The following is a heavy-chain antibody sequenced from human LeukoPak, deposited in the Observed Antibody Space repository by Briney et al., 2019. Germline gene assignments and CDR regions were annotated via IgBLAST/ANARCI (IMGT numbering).Heavy chain of an antibody. J-gene: IGHJ4*02. Sequence: SETLSLTCTVSGGSISSSSYYWGWIRQPPGKGLEWIGSIYYSGSTYHNPSLKSRVTISVDTSKNQFSLKLSSVTAADTAVYYCARGSTWIQLWLPWDYWGQGTLVTVSS. V-gene: IGHV4-39*07. D-gene: IGHD5-18*01. CDR1: GGSISSSSYY. CDR2: IYYSGST. CDR3: ARGSTWIQLWLPWDY.